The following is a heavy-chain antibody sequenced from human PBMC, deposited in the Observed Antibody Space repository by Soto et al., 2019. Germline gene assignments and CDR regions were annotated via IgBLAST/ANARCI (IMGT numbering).Heavy chain of an antibody. V-gene: IGHV3-23*01. CDR1: GFTFNSYV. Sequence: GGSLRLSCAASGFTFNSYVMTWVRQAPGEGLEWVSSISRSGRGSAYYADSVKGRFTISRDNSENTLFLQMNNLRDEDTALYYCARGRYLDSSDYWVANLPFDHWGLGTLVTVSS. CDR3: ARGRYLDSSDYWVANLPFDH. CDR2: ISRSGRGSA. J-gene: IGHJ4*02. D-gene: IGHD3-22*01.